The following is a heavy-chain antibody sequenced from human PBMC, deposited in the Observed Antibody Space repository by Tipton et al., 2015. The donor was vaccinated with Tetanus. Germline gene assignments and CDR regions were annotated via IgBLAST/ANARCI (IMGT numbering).Heavy chain of an antibody. D-gene: IGHD4-17*01. CDR3: ARGGRYDYGVQGWFDP. J-gene: IGHJ5*02. CDR2: IDYSGST. V-gene: IGHV4-59*01. CDR1: GGSISSYY. Sequence: TLSLTCTVSGGSISSYYWSWIRQPPGKGLEWIGYIDYSGSTNYNPSLKSRVTISVDTSKNQFSLKLSSVTAADTAVYYCARGGRYDYGVQGWFDPWGQGTLVTVSS.